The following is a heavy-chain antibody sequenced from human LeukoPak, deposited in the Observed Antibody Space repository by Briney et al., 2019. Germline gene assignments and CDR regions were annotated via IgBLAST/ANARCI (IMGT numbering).Heavy chain of an antibody. CDR3: ASRPSGY. V-gene: IGHV3-21*01. CDR2: ISSSSHYI. J-gene: IGHJ4*02. Sequence: GGSLRLSCVASGFTFSSYGMNWVRQAPGKGLEWVSYISSSSHYINYADSVKGRFTTSRDNAKNSLYLQMNGLRAEDTAVYYCASRPSGYWGQGTLVTVSS. CDR1: GFTFSSYG.